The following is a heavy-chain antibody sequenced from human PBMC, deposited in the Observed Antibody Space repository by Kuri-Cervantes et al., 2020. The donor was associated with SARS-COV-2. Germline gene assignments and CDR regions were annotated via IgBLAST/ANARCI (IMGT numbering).Heavy chain of an antibody. Sequence: ASVNDSCKSAGYTLTSYVISWVRQAPGQGLEWMGWISACNGNTNYAQKLQGRVTMTTDTSTSTAYRELRSLRSEDTAVYYCATVTLAWELLHSYYYYMDVWGKGTTVTVSS. CDR1: GYTLTSYV. V-gene: IGHV1-18*01. J-gene: IGHJ6*03. CDR3: ATVTLAWELLHSYYYYMDV. CDR2: ISACNGNT. D-gene: IGHD1-26*01.